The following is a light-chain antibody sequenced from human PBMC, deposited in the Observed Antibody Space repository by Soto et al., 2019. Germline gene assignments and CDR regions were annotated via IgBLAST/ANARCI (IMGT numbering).Light chain of an antibody. CDR3: QRYISAPFT. J-gene: IGKJ3*01. Sequence: DNQMAQSPSSLSASVGDSVTITCRASQGISNYLAWYQQKPGKVPKLLIYGASTLQSGVPSRFRGSGSGTDFSLTISSLQPEDVATYYCQRYISAPFTFGPGTSVDIK. CDR1: QGISNY. CDR2: GAS. V-gene: IGKV1-27*01.